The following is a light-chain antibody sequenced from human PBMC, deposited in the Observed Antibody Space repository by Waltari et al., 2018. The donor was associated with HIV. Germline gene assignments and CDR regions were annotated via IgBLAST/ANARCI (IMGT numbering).Light chain of an antibody. J-gene: IGKJ5*01. Sequence: EIVLTQSPATLSLSPGARATLSCRASQSVSSYLAWYQQKPGQAPRLLIYDASNRATGIPARFSGSGSVTDFTLTISSLEPEDFAVYYCQQRSNWPPNTFGQGTRLEIK. V-gene: IGKV3-11*01. CDR2: DAS. CDR3: QQRSNWPPNT. CDR1: QSVSSY.